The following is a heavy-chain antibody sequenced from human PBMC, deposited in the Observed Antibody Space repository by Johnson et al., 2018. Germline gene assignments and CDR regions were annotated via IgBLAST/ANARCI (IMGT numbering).Heavy chain of an antibody. Sequence: VQLVESGGGLVQXGGSLRLSCAASGFTFSSYAMSWVRQAQGKGLEWVSGTSGSGDSTYYADSVKGRFTSSRDNSKNTLYLQMNSLRADDTAVYYCAKGDYYDNNGYYYGGYFHHSGQGTLVTVSS. D-gene: IGHD3-22*01. CDR3: AKGDYYDNNGYYYGGYFHH. CDR1: GFTFSSYA. CDR2: TSGSGDST. J-gene: IGHJ1*01. V-gene: IGHV3-23*04.